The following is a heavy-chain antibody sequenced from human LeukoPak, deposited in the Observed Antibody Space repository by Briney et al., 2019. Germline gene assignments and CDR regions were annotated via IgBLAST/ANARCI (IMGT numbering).Heavy chain of an antibody. Sequence: SETLSLTCAVYGGSFSGYYWSWIRQPPGKGLEWIGEINHSGSTNYNPSLKSRVTISVDTFKNQFSLKLSSVTAADTAVYYCSRFAATAFSFHYWGQGTLVTVSS. CDR2: INHSGST. CDR3: SRFAATAFSFHY. CDR1: GGSFSGYY. J-gene: IGHJ4*02. V-gene: IGHV4-34*01. D-gene: IGHD1-1*01.